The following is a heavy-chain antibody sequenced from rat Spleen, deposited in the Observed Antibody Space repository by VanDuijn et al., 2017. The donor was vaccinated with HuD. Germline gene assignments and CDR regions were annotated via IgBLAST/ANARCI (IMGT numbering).Heavy chain of an antibody. Sequence: EVQLVETGGGLVQPGRSLKLSCVASGFTFSSYWMYWIRQAPGKGLEWVSSINTDGGSTYYPDSVKGRFTISRDNAENTVYLQMNSLRSEDTATYYCAKDMATRGYYYVMDAWGQGASVTVSS. CDR1: GFTFSSYW. CDR2: INTDGGST. D-gene: IGHD4-4*01. V-gene: IGHV5-58*01. J-gene: IGHJ4*01. CDR3: AKDMATRGYYYVMDA.